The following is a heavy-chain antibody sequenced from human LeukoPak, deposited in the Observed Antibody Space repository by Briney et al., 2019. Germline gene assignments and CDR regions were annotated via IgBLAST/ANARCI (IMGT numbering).Heavy chain of an antibody. V-gene: IGHV4-31*03. CDR2: IYYSGST. Sequence: SETLSLTCTVSGDSISSGGYYWSWIRQHPGKGLEWIGYIYYSGSTYYNPSLKSRLTISVDTSKNQFSLKLTSVTAADTAVYYCARAFSSSGFYFDYWGQGTLVTVSS. CDR1: GDSISSGGYY. J-gene: IGHJ4*02. CDR3: ARAFSSSGFYFDY. D-gene: IGHD6-19*01.